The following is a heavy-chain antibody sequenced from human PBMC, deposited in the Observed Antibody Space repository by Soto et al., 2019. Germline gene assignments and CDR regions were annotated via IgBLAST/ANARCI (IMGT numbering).Heavy chain of an antibody. CDR3: GTWIAGVGY. V-gene: IGHV3-72*01. J-gene: IGHJ4*02. D-gene: IGHD6-13*01. CDR1: GFTFSDHY. Sequence: EVQLVASGGGLVQPGGSLRLSCAASGFTFSDHYLDWVRQAPGKGLEWVGRTQHKTNRYTTEYAASVTGRFTISRDDSKNSLSLQMDSLKTEDTAMYYCGTWIAGVGYRGQGTLVTVSS. CDR2: TQHKTNRYTT.